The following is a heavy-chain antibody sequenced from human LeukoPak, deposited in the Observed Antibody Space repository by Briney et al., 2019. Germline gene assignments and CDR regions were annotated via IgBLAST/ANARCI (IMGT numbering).Heavy chain of an antibody. Sequence: GGSLRLSCAASGFTFSSYAMSWVRQAPGKGLEWVSAISGSGGSTYYADSVKGRFTISRDSSKNTLYLQMNSLRAEDTAVYYCAKDSKMAAAGTRLGYWGQGTLVTVSS. V-gene: IGHV3-23*01. CDR1: GFTFSSYA. D-gene: IGHD6-13*01. J-gene: IGHJ4*02. CDR2: ISGSGGST. CDR3: AKDSKMAAAGTRLGY.